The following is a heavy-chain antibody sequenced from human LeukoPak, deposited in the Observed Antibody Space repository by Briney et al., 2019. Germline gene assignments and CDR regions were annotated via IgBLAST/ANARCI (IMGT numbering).Heavy chain of an antibody. V-gene: IGHV3-53*01. D-gene: IGHD2-2*01. J-gene: IGHJ4*02. CDR3: ARGLGYCTSTTCLLPFDY. CDR1: GFTVSTYY. Sequence: SGGSLRLSCAASGFTVSTYYMTWVRQAPGKGLDCVSVIYSGGSTYYADSVKGRFTVSSDNSKNTLYLQMSSLRAEDTAMYYCARGLGYCTSTTCLLPFDYWGQGTLVTVSS. CDR2: IYSGGST.